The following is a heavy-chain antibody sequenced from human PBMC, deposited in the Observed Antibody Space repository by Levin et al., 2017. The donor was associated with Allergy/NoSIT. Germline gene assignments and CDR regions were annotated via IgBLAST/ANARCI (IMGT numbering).Heavy chain of an antibody. V-gene: IGHV1-2*02. Sequence: GESLKISCKASGYTFTAYYIHWVRQTPRQGLEWMGWINPNSGDTHYTQKFQGRVTMTRDTSISTTYMELSRLRSDDTAVYYCARWDDYGDKRGGDYWGQGTLVTVSS. CDR2: INPNSGDT. CDR3: ARWDDYGDKRGGDY. J-gene: IGHJ4*02. D-gene: IGHD4-17*01. CDR1: GYTFTAYY.